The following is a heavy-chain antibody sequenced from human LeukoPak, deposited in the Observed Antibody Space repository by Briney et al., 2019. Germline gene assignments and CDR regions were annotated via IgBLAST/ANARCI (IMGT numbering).Heavy chain of an antibody. V-gene: IGHV3-23*01. Sequence: GGSLRLSCAASGFTFSSYAMSWVRQAPGKGLEWVSDISGSGGSTYYADSVKGRFTISRDNSKNTLYLQINSLRAEDTAVYYCAKQGELPAAMQSHWFDPLGQGTLVTVSS. CDR2: ISGSGGST. D-gene: IGHD2-2*01. J-gene: IGHJ5*02. CDR3: AKQGELPAAMQSHWFDP. CDR1: GFTFSSYA.